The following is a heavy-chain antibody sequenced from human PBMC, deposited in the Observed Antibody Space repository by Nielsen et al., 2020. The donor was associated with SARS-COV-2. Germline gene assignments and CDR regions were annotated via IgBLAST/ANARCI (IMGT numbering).Heavy chain of an antibody. CDR2: FDPEDGET. CDR1: GYTLTELS. V-gene: IGHV1-24*01. D-gene: IGHD1-26*01. J-gene: IGHJ4*02. CDR3: ARVPEWELPYGYFDY. Sequence: ASVKVSCKVSGYTLTELSMHWVRQAPGEGLEWMGGFDPEDGETIYAQKFQGRVTMTEDTSTDTAYMELSSLRSEDTAVYYCARVPEWELPYGYFDYWGQGTLVTVSS.